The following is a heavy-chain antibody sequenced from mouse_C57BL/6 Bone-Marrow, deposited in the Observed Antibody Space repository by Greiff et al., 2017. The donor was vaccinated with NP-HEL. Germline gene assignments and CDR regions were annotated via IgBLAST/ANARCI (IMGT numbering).Heavy chain of an antibody. CDR2: IDPENGDT. CDR3: TTCGYWGYFDY. V-gene: IGHV14-4*01. Sequence: EVQLQQSGAELVRPGASVKLSCTASGFTITDDYMHWVKQRPEQGLEWIGWIDPENGDTEYASKFQGKATITADTSSNTAYLQLSSLTSEDTAVYYGTTCGYWGYFDYWGQGTTLTVSS. J-gene: IGHJ2*01. CDR1: GFTITDDY.